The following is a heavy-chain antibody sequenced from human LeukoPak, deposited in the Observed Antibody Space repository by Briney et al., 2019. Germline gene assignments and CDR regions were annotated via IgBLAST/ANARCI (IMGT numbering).Heavy chain of an antibody. Sequence: ASVTVSCKASGYTFTDYYMHWVRQAPGQGLEWMGWINPNSGGTNYAQKFQGRVTMTRDTSISTAYMELSRLRSDDTAVYYCAMYYYDSSGYSNYFDYWGQGTLVTVSS. J-gene: IGHJ4*02. CDR2: INPNSGGT. CDR3: AMYYYDSSGYSNYFDY. V-gene: IGHV1-2*02. D-gene: IGHD3-22*01. CDR1: GYTFTDYY.